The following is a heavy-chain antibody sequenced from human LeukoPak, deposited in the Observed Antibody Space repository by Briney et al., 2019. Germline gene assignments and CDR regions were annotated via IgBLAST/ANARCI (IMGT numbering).Heavy chain of an antibody. Sequence: RGGSLRLSCAASGFPFSSYAMRWVRRAPGRGVEWVSDFSGSGGSYYYADSGKCPFTIAKDNSKNTLYLQMNSLRAEDTAVYYCAKDEGLWVGELPFDYWGQGTLVTVSS. CDR1: GFPFSSYA. J-gene: IGHJ4*02. V-gene: IGHV3-23*01. CDR3: AKDEGLWVGELPFDY. D-gene: IGHD3-10*01. CDR2: FSGSGGSY.